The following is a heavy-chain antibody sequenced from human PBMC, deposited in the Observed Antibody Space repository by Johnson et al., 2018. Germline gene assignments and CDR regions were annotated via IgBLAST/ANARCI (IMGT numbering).Heavy chain of an antibody. D-gene: IGHD5/OR15-5a*01. V-gene: IGHV3-43*01. J-gene: IGHJ6*02. CDR3: AKGNSVRGYYGMDV. Sequence: EVQLVESGGVVVQPGGSLRLCCAASGFTFDTNTMHWIRQAPGKGLEWVSLIDWDDGTTYYAAPVKGRFIISRDNSKNSLYLQMNSLRTEDTALYYCAKGNSVRGYYGMDVWGQGPTVTVSS. CDR1: GFTFDTNT. CDR2: IDWDDGTT.